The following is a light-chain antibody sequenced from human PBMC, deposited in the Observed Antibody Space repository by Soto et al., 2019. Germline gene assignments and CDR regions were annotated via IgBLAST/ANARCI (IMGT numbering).Light chain of an antibody. V-gene: IGKV1-39*01. CDR1: QGIRNY. Sequence: DIQMTQAPSSPSASVGDRVTITFRASQGIRNYLNWYQQKPGKAPNLLIYMSSSLQSGVPSRFSGSGSGTDFTLTISSLQPEDFASYYCQQAYSAPITFGQGTRLEIK. J-gene: IGKJ5*01. CDR3: QQAYSAPIT. CDR2: MSS.